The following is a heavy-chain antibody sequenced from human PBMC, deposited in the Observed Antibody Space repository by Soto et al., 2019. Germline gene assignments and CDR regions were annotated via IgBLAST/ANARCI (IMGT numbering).Heavy chain of an antibody. CDR2: ISWNSGTI. CDR3: AKDMKQTPDDAFDI. V-gene: IGHV3-9*01. J-gene: IGHJ3*02. Sequence: PGGSLRLSCAASGFTFDNYAMHWVRQAPGKGLEWVSRISWNSGTIDYADSVKGRFTISRDNAKNSLYLQMNGLRAEDTALYYCAKDMKQTPDDAFDIWGQGTMFTVS. CDR1: GFTFDNYA.